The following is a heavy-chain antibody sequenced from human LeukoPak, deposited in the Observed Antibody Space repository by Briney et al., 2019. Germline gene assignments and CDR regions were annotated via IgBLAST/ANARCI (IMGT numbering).Heavy chain of an antibody. D-gene: IGHD3-3*01. Sequence: GGSLRLSCAASGFTFSSFPMTWVRQAPGKGLEWVSSISGSGGSRDYADSVKGRFTISRDNAKNSLYLQMNSLRAEDTAVYYCARDRGGGDYDFWSGYYLGHAFDIWGQGTMVTVSS. J-gene: IGHJ3*02. CDR2: ISGSGGSR. CDR3: ARDRGGGDYDFWSGYYLGHAFDI. CDR1: GFTFSSFP. V-gene: IGHV3-23*01.